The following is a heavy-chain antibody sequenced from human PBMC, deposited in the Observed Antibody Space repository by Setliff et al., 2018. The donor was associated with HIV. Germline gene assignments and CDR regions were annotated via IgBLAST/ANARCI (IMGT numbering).Heavy chain of an antibody. CDR1: GFIVSSTY. Sequence: PGGSLRLSCEASGFIVSSTYMSWVRQAPGKGLEWISVIYSSGGKYYADSVKGRFTISRDTPKNTVDLQMNSLRAEDTAVYYCARDSVLGRDGYNPIGHWGQGTVVTVSS. CDR3: ARDSVLGRDGYNPIGH. J-gene: IGHJ4*02. V-gene: IGHV3-53*01. D-gene: IGHD5-18*01. CDR2: IYSSGGK.